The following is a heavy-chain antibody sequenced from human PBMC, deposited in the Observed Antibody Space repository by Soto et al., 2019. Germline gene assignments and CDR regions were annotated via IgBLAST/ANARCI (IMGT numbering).Heavy chain of an antibody. D-gene: IGHD3-10*01. Sequence: PGGSLRLSCAASGFTFSNYAMSWVRQAPGKGLEWVSAISGDSGSTYYADSVKGRFTISRDNSKNTLYLQMNSLRAEDTAVYYCARPLVRGDPWYGMDVWGQGTTVTVSS. V-gene: IGHV3-23*01. CDR1: GFTFSNYA. J-gene: IGHJ6*02. CDR2: ISGDSGST. CDR3: ARPLVRGDPWYGMDV.